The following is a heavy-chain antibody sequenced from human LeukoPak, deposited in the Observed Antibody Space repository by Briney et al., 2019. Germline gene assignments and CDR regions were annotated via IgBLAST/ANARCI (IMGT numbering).Heavy chain of an antibody. J-gene: IGHJ6*02. CDR2: INTNTGNP. D-gene: IGHD5-24*01. V-gene: IGHV7-4-1*02. CDR1: GYTFTSYA. CDR3: ARAGGRGGYKNYYYYGMDV. Sequence: ASVKVSCKASGYTFTSYAMNWVRQAPGQGLERMGWINTNTGNPTYAQGFTGRFVFSLDTSVSTAYLQISSLKAEDTAVYYCARAGGRGGYKNYYYYGMDVWGQGTTVTVSS.